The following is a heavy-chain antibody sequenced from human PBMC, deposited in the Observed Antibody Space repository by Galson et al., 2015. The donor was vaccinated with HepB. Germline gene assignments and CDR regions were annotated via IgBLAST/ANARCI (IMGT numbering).Heavy chain of an antibody. V-gene: IGHV1-18*01. Sequence: CKASGYTFTSYGISWVRQAPGQGLEWMGWISAYNGNTNYAQKLQGRVTMTTDTSTSTAYMELRSLRSDDTAVYYCARDGLRQWLVPSYFDYWGQGTLVTVSS. J-gene: IGHJ4*02. CDR3: ARDGLRQWLVPSYFDY. CDR1: GYTFTSYG. D-gene: IGHD6-19*01. CDR2: ISAYNGNT.